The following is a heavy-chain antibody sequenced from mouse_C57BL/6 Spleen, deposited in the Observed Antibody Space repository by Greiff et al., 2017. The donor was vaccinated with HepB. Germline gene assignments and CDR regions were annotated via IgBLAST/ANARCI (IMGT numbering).Heavy chain of an antibody. V-gene: IGHV1-53*01. D-gene: IGHD3-2*02. CDR2: INPSNGGT. J-gene: IGHJ3*01. Sequence: QQSGTELVKPGASVKLSCKASGYTFTSYWMHWVKQRPGQGLEWIGNINPSNGGTNYNEKFKSKATLTVDKSSSTAYMQLSSLTSEDSAVYYCARAAQALAWFAYWGQGTLVTVSA. CDR1: GYTFTSYW. CDR3: ARAAQALAWFAY.